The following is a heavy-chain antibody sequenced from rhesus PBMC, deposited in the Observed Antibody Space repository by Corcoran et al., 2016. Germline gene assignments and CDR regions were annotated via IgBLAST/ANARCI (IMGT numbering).Heavy chain of an antibody. J-gene: IGHJ4*01. Sequence: QLQLQESGPGLVKPSETLSVTCAVSGGSISSSYWTWIRQAPGKGLEWIGYIYGRGSSTNYNPSLKSRVTLSVDTSKNQLSLKLSSVTTADTAVYYCARGARTIDYWGQGVLVTVSS. CDR1: GGSISSSY. V-gene: IGHV4-169*01. CDR2: IYGRGSST. CDR3: ARGARTIDY. D-gene: IGHD1-44*02.